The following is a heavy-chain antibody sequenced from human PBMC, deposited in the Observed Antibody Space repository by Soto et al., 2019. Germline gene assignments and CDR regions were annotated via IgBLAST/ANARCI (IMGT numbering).Heavy chain of an antibody. D-gene: IGHD1-26*01. J-gene: IGHJ4*02. CDR2: IHNSVST. V-gene: IGHV4-30-4*01. CDR1: GGSISGGDYY. CDR3: ARSRYSGSYFFDY. Sequence: SETLSLTCTVSGGSISGGDYYWSWIRQPPGKGLEWIAYIHNSVSTHYNPSLKSRVTISVDTSKNQFSLKLSSVTAADTAVYYCARSRYSGSYFFDYWGQGILVTVSS.